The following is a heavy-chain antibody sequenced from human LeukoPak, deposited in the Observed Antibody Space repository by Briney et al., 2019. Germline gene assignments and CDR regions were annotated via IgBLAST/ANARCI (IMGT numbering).Heavy chain of an antibody. CDR1: GGSISSSY. V-gene: IGHV4-4*07. Sequence: SETLSLTCTVSGGSISSSYWNWIRQPAGKGLERIGRMSSSGITNYDPSLKSRVTMSVDTSKNQFSLNLRSVTAADTAIYYCARELFSSDWYGSFDYWGQGTLVTVSS. CDR3: ARELFSSDWYGSFDY. J-gene: IGHJ4*02. CDR2: MSSSGIT. D-gene: IGHD6-19*01.